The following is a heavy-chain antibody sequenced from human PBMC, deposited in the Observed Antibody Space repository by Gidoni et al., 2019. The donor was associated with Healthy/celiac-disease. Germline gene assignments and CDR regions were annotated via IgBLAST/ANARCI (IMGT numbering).Heavy chain of an antibody. CDR2: LSGSDGST. D-gene: IGHD2-8*02. Sequence: EVQLLESGGGLVQPGGSLRLSCAASGFTFSIYAMSWVRQAPGKGLEWVSTLSGSDGSTYYADSVKGRFTISRDNSRNTLYLQMNNLGPEDTAVYYCARVTGLVDPFDCWGQGTLVTVSS. J-gene: IGHJ4*02. V-gene: IGHV3-23*01. CDR3: ARVTGLVDPFDC. CDR1: GFTFSIYA.